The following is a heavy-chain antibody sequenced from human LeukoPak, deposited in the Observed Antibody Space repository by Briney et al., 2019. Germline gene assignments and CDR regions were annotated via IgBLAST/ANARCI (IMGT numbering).Heavy chain of an antibody. D-gene: IGHD1-26*01. J-gene: IGHJ4*02. Sequence: ASVKVSCKVSGYTLTELSMHWVRQAPGKGLEWMGGFDPEDGETIYAQKFQGRVTITRDTSASTAYMELSSLRSEDTAVYYCARDGVRGSHPTGGDYWGQGTLVTVSS. CDR3: ARDGVRGSHPTGGDY. V-gene: IGHV1-24*01. CDR1: GYTLTELS. CDR2: FDPEDGET.